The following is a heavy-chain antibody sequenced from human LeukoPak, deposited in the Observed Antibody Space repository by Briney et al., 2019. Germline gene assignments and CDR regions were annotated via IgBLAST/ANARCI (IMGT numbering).Heavy chain of an antibody. Sequence: SETLSLTCTVSGGSISSGSYYWSWIRQPAGKGLEWIGRIYTSGSTNYNPSLKSRVTISVDTSKNQFSLKLSSVTAADTAVYYCARLPQVLRYFDWGFDPWGQGTLVTVSS. CDR3: ARLPQVLRYFDWGFDP. CDR1: GGSISSGSYY. J-gene: IGHJ5*02. V-gene: IGHV4-61*02. D-gene: IGHD3-9*01. CDR2: IYTSGST.